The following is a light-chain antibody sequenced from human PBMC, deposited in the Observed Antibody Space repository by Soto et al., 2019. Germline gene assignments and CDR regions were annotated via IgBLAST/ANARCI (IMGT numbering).Light chain of an antibody. CDR3: AVWDDRFGGPRVE. J-gene: IGLJ2*01. Sequence: QAVVTQPPSASGTPGQRVTISCSGSSSNIGTNAVHWYQLFPGTAPKLLIHRDNQRPSGVPDRFSGSKSGTSASLAISGLQSEDEADYYCAVWDDRFGGPRVEFGGGTKLTVL. CDR2: RDN. CDR1: SSNIGTNA. V-gene: IGLV1-44*01.